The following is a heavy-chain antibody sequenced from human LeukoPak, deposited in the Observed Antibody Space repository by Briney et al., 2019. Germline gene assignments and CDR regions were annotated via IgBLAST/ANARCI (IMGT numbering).Heavy chain of an antibody. CDR3: AKELSLYSSGWLFDY. CDR2: INWNGGST. J-gene: IGHJ4*02. D-gene: IGHD6-19*01. CDR1: GFTFDDYG. V-gene: IGHV3-20*04. Sequence: PGGSLRLSCAASGFTFDDYGVSWVRQAPGKGLEWVSGINWNGGSTGYADSVKGRFTISRDNSKNTLYLQMNSLRAEDTAVYYCAKELSLYSSGWLFDYWGQGTLVTVSS.